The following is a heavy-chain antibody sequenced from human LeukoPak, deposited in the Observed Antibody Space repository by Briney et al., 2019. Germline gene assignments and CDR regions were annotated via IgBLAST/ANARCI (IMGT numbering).Heavy chain of an antibody. CDR3: AKCGDFIAASYNWFDP. D-gene: IGHD6-13*01. Sequence: VASVKVSCKASGYTFTDYYMHWVRQAPGQGVEWMGRINPNSGGTKYAQKFQGRVTMTRDTSISTAYMELNRLTSDDTAVYYCAKCGDFIAASYNWFDPWGPGTLVTVSS. V-gene: IGHV1-2*06. CDR2: INPNSGGT. J-gene: IGHJ5*02. CDR1: GYTFTDYY.